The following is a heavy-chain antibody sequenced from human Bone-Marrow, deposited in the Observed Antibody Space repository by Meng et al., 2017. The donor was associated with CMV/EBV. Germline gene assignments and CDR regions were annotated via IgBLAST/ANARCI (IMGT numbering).Heavy chain of an antibody. CDR2: IYYSGST. Sequence: GSLRLSCTVSGGSISSSSYYWGWIRQPPGKGLEWIGSIYYSGSTYYNPSLKSRVTISVDTSKNQFSLKLSSVTAADTAVYYCARANPSNYYDNNLDFDYWGQGTLVTVSS. J-gene: IGHJ4*02. CDR1: GGSISSSSYY. V-gene: IGHV4-39*01. D-gene: IGHD3-22*01. CDR3: ARANPSNYYDNNLDFDY.